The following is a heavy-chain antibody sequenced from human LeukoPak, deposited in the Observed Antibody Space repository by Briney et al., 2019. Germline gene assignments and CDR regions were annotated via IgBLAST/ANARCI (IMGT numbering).Heavy chain of an antibody. CDR1: GFTFRSYA. J-gene: IGHJ4*02. CDR2: ISSSGSNT. CDR3: AKDLSNWNYRGGDS. V-gene: IGHV3-23*01. D-gene: IGHD1-7*01. Sequence: GGSLRLSCAASGFTFRSYAMNWVRQAPGKGLEWVSAISSSGSNTYYADSVKGRFTISRDNSKNTLYLQMRSLRAEDAAVYYCAKDLSNWNYRGGDSWGQGTLVTVSS.